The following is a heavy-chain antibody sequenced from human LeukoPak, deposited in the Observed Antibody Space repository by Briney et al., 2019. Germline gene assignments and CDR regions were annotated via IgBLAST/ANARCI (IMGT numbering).Heavy chain of an antibody. J-gene: IGHJ3*02. D-gene: IGHD1-26*01. V-gene: IGHV3-23*01. CDR1: GFTFSSYA. Sequence: GGSLRLSCAASGFTFSSYAMSWVRQAPGKGLEWVSAISGSGSNTYYADSVKGRFTISRDNSKNTLYLQMNSLRAEDTAVYYCAKNSGMGGGAFDIWGQGTMVTVSS. CDR3: AKNSGMGGGAFDI. CDR2: ISGSGSNT.